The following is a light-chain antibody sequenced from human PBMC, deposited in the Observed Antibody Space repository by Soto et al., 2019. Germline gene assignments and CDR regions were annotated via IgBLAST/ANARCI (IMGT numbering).Light chain of an antibody. Sequence: QSALTQPASVSGSPGQSITISCTGTSSDVGGYKYVSWYQQHPGKAPKLMIYEGSKRPSGVSNRFSGSKSGNTASLTISGLQAEDEADYYCCSYAGSSTPYVFGTGTKLTVL. CDR3: CSYAGSSTPYV. CDR2: EGS. J-gene: IGLJ1*01. V-gene: IGLV2-23*01. CDR1: SSDVGGYKY.